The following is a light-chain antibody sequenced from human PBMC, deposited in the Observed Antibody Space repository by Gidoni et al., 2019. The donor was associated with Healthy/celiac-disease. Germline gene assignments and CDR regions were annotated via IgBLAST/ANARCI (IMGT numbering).Light chain of an antibody. V-gene: IGKV3-15*01. Sequence: EIEMTQSPDTLSEYPGERATLSCRASQSASSNLAWYQQKPGQAPRLLIYGASTRATGIPPSFRGSGSSAEFTPTILSLQSEDFSVTYCQQYSNWPSWTFGQGTQVEIK. J-gene: IGKJ1*01. CDR2: GAS. CDR3: QQYSNWPSWT. CDR1: QSASSN.